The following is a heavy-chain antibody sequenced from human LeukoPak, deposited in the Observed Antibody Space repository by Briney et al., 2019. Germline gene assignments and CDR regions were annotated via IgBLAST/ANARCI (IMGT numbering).Heavy chain of an antibody. J-gene: IGHJ4*02. CDR1: GFTFSSYG. Sequence: PGGSLRLSCAASGFTFSSYGMHRVRQAPGKGLEWVAVLSYDGSNKYYADSVKGRFTISRDNSKNTLYLQMNSLRAEDTAVYYCATYSGSSLDYWGQGTLVTVSS. CDR3: ATYSGSSLDY. D-gene: IGHD1-26*01. V-gene: IGHV3-30*03. CDR2: LSYDGSNK.